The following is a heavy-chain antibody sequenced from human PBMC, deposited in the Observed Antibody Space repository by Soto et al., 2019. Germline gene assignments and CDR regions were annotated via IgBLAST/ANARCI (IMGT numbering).Heavy chain of an antibody. J-gene: IGHJ4*02. CDR1: GFSFSTSS. D-gene: IGHD5-18*01. CDR3: AKGGYTSAYE. CDR2: ISPSASDT. Sequence: EVQLLESGGDLVQPGGSLRLSCAASGFSFSTSSMAWVRQPPGKGLEWVSAISPSASDTLYADSVKGRFTISRDNSQNTPFLQMTSLRADDPAVYYCAKGGYTSAYEWGQGALVTVSS. V-gene: IGHV3-23*01.